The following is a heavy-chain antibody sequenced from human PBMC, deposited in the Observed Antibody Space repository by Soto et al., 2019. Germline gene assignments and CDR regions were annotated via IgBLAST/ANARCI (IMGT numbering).Heavy chain of an antibody. D-gene: IGHD3-10*01. CDR3: ASAMVRGVIRGPRSNWFDP. Sequence: SETLSLTCTVSGGSISSYYWSWIRQPPGKGLEWIGYIYYSGSTNYNPSLKSRVTISVDTSKNQFSLKLSSVTAADTAVYYCASAMVRGVIRGPRSNWFDPWGQGTLVTVSS. J-gene: IGHJ5*02. CDR1: GGSISSYY. V-gene: IGHV4-59*12. CDR2: IYYSGST.